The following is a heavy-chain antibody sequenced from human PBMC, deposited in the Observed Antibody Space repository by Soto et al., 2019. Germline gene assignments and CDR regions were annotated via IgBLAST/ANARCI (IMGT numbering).Heavy chain of an antibody. CDR1: GFTFSDYY. J-gene: IGHJ6*02. V-gene: IGHV3-11*06. CDR2: ISSSSSNT. D-gene: IGHD6-6*01. Sequence: QVQLVASGGGLVKPGGSLRLSCAASGFTFSDYYMSWIRQAPGKGLDWVSYISSSSSNTKYADSVKGRFTISRDNAKNSLYLQMNSLRAEDTAVYYCARDVYRYSSSSPEDVWGQGTTVTVSS. CDR3: ARDVYRYSSSSPEDV.